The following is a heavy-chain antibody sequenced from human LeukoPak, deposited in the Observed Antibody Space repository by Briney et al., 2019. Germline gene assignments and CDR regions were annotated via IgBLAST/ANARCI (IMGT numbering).Heavy chain of an antibody. CDR3: ARPSIAAAGTGVDY. CDR2: VHYTGTT. D-gene: IGHD6-13*01. Sequence: SETLSLSCSVSGASMRNSYWSWVRLPPGKRLEWVGYVHYTGTTDYNPSLRGRVTISVDTSKNQFSLKLSSVTAADTAVYYCARPSIAAAGTGVDYWGQGTLVTVSS. J-gene: IGHJ4*02. V-gene: IGHV4-59*08. CDR1: GASMRNSY.